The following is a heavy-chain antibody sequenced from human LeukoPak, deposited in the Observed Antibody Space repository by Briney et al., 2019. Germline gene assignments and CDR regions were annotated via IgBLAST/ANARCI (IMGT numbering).Heavy chain of an antibody. CDR1: GFTFSSYW. D-gene: IGHD4-17*01. J-gene: IGHJ2*01. Sequence: PGGSLRLSCAASGFTFSSYWMSWVRQAPGKGLEWVANIKQDGSEKYYVDSVKGRFTISRDNAKNSLYLQMNNLTVEDAAVYYCARSLCGDYSYCYFDLWGRGTLVTVSS. V-gene: IGHV3-7*03. CDR2: IKQDGSEK. CDR3: ARSLCGDYSYCYFDL.